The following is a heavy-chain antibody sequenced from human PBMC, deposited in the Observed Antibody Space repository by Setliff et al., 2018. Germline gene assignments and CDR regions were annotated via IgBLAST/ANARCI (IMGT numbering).Heavy chain of an antibody. CDR2: IYHSGSS. D-gene: IGHD3-16*01. CDR3: ARGGSAWAWNYDL. Sequence: SETLSLTCTVSGGSISSMSYYWGWIRQPPGKGLEWIGSIYHSGSSYYNSSLRSRVTISVDTSKNQFSLILRSVTAADTAVYYCARGGSAWAWNYDLWGRGTLVTVSS. J-gene: IGHJ2*01. V-gene: IGHV4-39*07. CDR1: GGSISSMSYY.